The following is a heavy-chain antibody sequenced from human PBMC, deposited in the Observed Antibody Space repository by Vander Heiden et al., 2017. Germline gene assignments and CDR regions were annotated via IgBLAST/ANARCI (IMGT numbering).Heavy chain of an antibody. CDR3: ARDLSKGKYFDY. J-gene: IGHJ4*02. V-gene: IGHV3-33*01. CDR1: GFPFSTYG. CDR2: IWYDGGNK. Sequence: QVQLVESGGGVVQPGRSLRLSCAASGFPFSTYGMHWVRQAPGKGLEWVAIIWYDGGNKYYADSVKGRFTISRDNSKNTLYLQINSLRAEDTAVYYCARDLSKGKYFDYWGQGTLVTVSS.